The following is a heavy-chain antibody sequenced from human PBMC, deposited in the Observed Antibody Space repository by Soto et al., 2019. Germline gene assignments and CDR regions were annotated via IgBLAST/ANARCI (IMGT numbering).Heavy chain of an antibody. CDR3: AKRRGAGGHFDY. CDR1: GFTFSSYA. V-gene: IGHV3-23*01. J-gene: IGHJ4*02. Sequence: PGGSLRLSCAASGFTFSSYAMGWVRQGPGKGLEWVAVVSIGGSTHYADSVRGRFTISRDNSKNTLSLQMNSLKDEDTAVYFCAKRRGAGGHFDYWGQGA. D-gene: IGHD2-15*01. CDR2: VSIGGST.